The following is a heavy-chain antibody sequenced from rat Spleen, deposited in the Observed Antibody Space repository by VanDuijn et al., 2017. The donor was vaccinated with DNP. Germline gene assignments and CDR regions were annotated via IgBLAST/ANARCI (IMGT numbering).Heavy chain of an antibody. J-gene: IGHJ2*01. CDR3: ARGGRSYFDY. CDR1: GFTFNNYW. D-gene: IGHD1-11*01. CDR2: ITTSGDST. Sequence: EVQLVESGGDLVQPGRSLKVSCVVSGFTFNNYWMTWIRQVPGKGLEWVASITTSGDSTYSPDSVKGRFTIPRDNAKNTLYLQMNSLRSEDTATYYCARGGRSYFDYWGQGVMVTVSS. V-gene: IGHV5-31*01.